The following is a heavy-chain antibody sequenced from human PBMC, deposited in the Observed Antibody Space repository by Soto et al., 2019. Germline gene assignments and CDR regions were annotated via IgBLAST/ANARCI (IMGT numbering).Heavy chain of an antibody. Sequence: QVQLVESGGGLVKPGGSLRLSCAASGFTFSDYYMSWIRQAPGKGLERVSYISSSGSTIYYADSVKGRFTNSRDNAKNSLYLQMNSLRAEDTAVYYCARGQVEAGEDYGDYGHDAFDIWGQGTMVTVSS. V-gene: IGHV3-11*01. J-gene: IGHJ3*02. CDR3: ARGQVEAGEDYGDYGHDAFDI. CDR2: ISSSGSTI. D-gene: IGHD4-17*01. CDR1: GFTFSDYY.